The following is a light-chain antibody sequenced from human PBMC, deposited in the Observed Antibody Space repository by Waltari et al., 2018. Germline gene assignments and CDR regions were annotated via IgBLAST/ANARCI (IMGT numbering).Light chain of an antibody. J-gene: IGKJ1*01. V-gene: IGKV1-39*01. CDR2: GTS. CDR1: QSITPY. Sequence: DIQMTQSPSSLSASVGDRVTITCRASQSITPYLKWYQQRPGKAPKLLIYGTSRLQTWVPSTFSVSGSGTEFTLTITSLRPEDFATYFCQQAYLIPWTFGQGTKV. CDR3: QQAYLIPWT.